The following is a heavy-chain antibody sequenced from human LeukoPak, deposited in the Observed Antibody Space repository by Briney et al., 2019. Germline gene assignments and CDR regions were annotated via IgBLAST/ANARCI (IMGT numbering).Heavy chain of an antibody. V-gene: IGHV4-30-2*01. CDR3: ARSSHLRSPHFFDF. Sequence: SEALSLTCAVSGGPISSGGYSWSWIRQPPGKGLEWIGYIYHSGITYYNPSLKSRVTISVDKSKNQFSLRLSSVTAATTAVYSCARSSHLRSPHFFDFWGQGTLVTVSS. J-gene: IGHJ4*02. CDR2: IYHSGIT. CDR1: GGPISSGGYS. D-gene: IGHD4-17*01.